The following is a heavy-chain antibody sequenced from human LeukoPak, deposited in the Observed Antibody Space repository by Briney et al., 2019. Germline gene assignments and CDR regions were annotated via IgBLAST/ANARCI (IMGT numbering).Heavy chain of an antibody. CDR1: GFTFSSYA. D-gene: IGHD5-24*01. CDR3: AKRRDGYNNGAFDI. V-gene: IGHV3-30*04. Sequence: PGGSLRLSCAASGFTFSSYAMHWVRQAPGKGLEWVAVISYDGSNKYYADSVKGRFTISRDNSKNTLYMQMNSLRADDTAVYYCAKRRDGYNNGAFDIWGQGTMVIVSS. CDR2: ISYDGSNK. J-gene: IGHJ3*02.